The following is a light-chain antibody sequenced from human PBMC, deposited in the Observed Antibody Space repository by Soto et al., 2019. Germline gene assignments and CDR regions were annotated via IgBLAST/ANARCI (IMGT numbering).Light chain of an antibody. CDR1: QSVSTS. CDR3: QVRDVWPS. J-gene: IGKJ1*01. V-gene: IGKV3-11*01. CDR2: DAS. Sequence: IVLTQSPVTLALSPGERAVLSCRASQSVSTSLAWYQHKPGQAPRLFIYDASKRAPGIPARFSGSGSGTDFTLTISILEPEDLAVYYCQVRDVWPSFGQGTKVEIK.